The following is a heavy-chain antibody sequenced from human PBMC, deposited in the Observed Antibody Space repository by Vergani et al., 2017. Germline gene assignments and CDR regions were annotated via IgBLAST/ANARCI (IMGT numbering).Heavy chain of an antibody. CDR3: AHPVPGLDY. D-gene: IGHD2-2*01. CDR2: IYWDDDK. V-gene: IGHV2-5*02. Sequence: QITLKESGPTLVKPTQTLTLTCTFSGFSLSTSAVGVAWIRQPPGKALDWLALIYWDDDKRYSPSLKSRLTITKDTSKNQVVLTMTNMDPVDTATYYCAHPVPGLDYWGQGTLVTVSS. CDR1: GFSLSTSAVG. J-gene: IGHJ4*02.